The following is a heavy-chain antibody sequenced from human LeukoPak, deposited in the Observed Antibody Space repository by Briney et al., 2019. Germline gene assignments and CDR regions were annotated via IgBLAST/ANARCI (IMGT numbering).Heavy chain of an antibody. Sequence: GGSLRLSCAASGFSFSSYGMHWVRQAPGKGLEWVALIWYDGSNKYYTDSVKGRFTISRDNSNDTLYLQMTSLRAEDTAVYYCARDKNTRDGYNFFDDWGQGTLVTVSS. CDR2: IWYDGSNK. J-gene: IGHJ4*02. CDR3: ARDKNTRDGYNFFDD. CDR1: GFSFSSYG. D-gene: IGHD5-24*01. V-gene: IGHV3-33*01.